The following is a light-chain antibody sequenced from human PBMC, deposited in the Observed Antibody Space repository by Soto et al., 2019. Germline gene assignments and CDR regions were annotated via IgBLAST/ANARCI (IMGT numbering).Light chain of an antibody. V-gene: IGKV3-20*01. Sequence: IVLTQSPGHLSLSPGERATLSCRASQSVSSSYLAWYQQKPGQAPRLLIYGASSRATGIPDRFSGSGSGTDFTLTISRLEPEDFAVYYCQQYGSSPRTFGQGTKVDIK. CDR1: QSVSSSY. CDR3: QQYGSSPRT. J-gene: IGKJ1*01. CDR2: GAS.